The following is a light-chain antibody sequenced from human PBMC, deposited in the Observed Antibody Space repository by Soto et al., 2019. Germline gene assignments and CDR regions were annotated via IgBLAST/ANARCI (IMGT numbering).Light chain of an antibody. J-gene: IGKJ1*01. CDR3: QQSYSISWT. Sequence: DIQMTQSPSSLSASVGDRVTITCRASQSISSYLNWYQQKPGKAPKLLIYAASSLQSGVPSRFSGSGSGTEFTLTISSLQPEDFATYYCQQSYSISWTFGQGTKVDIK. CDR2: AAS. CDR1: QSISSY. V-gene: IGKV1-39*01.